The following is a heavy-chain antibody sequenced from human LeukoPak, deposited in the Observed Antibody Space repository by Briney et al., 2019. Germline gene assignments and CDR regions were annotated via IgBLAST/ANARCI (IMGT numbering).Heavy chain of an antibody. J-gene: IGHJ4*02. Sequence: GGSLRLSCAASGFTFSSYGMHWVRQAPGKGLEWVAVIRYDGSNKYYADSVKGRFTISRDNSKNTLYLQMNSLRAEDTAVYYCAKDLYYDSSGPFDYWGQGTLVTVSS. CDR2: IRYDGSNK. CDR3: AKDLYYDSSGPFDY. V-gene: IGHV3-30*02. D-gene: IGHD3-22*01. CDR1: GFTFSSYG.